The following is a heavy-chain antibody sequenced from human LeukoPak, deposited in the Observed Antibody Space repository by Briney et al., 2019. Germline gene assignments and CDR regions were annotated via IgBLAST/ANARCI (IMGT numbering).Heavy chain of an antibody. J-gene: IGHJ4*02. CDR1: GFTFSSYW. V-gene: IGHV3-74*01. CDR3: ARGRPHGNDY. CDR2: IASDGSGA. D-gene: IGHD4-23*01. Sequence: GGSLRLSCAASGFTFSSYWMNWVRQAPGKGLVWVSRIASDGSGATYADSVKGRFSISRDNAKNTLYLQMNSLRVEDTAVYYCARGRPHGNDYWGQGTLVTVSS.